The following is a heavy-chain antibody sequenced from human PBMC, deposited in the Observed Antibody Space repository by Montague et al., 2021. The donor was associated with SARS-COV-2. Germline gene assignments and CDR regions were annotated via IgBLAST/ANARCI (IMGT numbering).Heavy chain of an antibody. CDR3: SRHRYRTFDF. J-gene: IGHJ4*02. V-gene: IGHV6-1*01. D-gene: IGHD1-1*01. Sequence: NKYAESVKGRLTINPDTPKNQFYLHLTSVTPEDTTVYYCSRHRYRTFDFWGQGTLVTVYS. CDR2: N.